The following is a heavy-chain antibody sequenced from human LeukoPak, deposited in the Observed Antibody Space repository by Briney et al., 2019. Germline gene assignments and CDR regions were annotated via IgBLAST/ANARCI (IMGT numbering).Heavy chain of an antibody. CDR1: GYTFTSHD. CDR3: ARGGILQDAFDI. J-gene: IGHJ3*02. D-gene: IGHD1-14*01. Sequence: GASVNVSCKASGYTFTSHDINWVRQAAGQGLERMGWMNPNSGNTGYAQKFQGRVTMTRNTSISTAYMELSSLRSEDTAVYYCARGGILQDAFDIWGQGTMVTVSS. CDR2: MNPNSGNT. V-gene: IGHV1-8*01.